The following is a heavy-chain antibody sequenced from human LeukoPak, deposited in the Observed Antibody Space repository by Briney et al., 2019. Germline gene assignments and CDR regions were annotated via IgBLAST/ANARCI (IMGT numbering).Heavy chain of an antibody. D-gene: IGHD3-10*01. CDR1: GYTFTGYY. Sequence: GASVKVSCKASGYTFTGYYMHWVRQAPGQGLEWMGWINPNSGGTNFAQKFQGRVTMTRDTSISTAYMELSRLRSDGTAVYYCARGLIWFGELSFDYWGQGTLVTVSS. CDR2: INPNSGGT. V-gene: IGHV1-2*02. J-gene: IGHJ4*02. CDR3: ARGLIWFGELSFDY.